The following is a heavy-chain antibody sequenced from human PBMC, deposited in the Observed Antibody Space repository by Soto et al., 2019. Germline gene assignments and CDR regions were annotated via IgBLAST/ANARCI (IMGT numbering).Heavy chain of an antibody. CDR3: ARLGELGRGYSGYDLSDFDY. CDR2: IYYSGST. CDR1: GGSISSYY. V-gene: IGHV4-59*08. J-gene: IGHJ4*02. Sequence: SETLSLTCTVSGGSISSYYWSWIRQPPGKGLEWIGYIYYSGSTNYNPSLKSRVTISVDTSKNQFSLKLSSVTAADTAVYYCARLGELGRGYSGYDLSDFDYWGQGTPVTVSS. D-gene: IGHD5-12*01.